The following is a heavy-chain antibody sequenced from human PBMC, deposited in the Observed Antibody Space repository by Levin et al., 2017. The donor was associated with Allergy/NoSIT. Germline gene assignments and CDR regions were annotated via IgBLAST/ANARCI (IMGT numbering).Heavy chain of an antibody. V-gene: IGHV3-11*01. Sequence: GESLKISCAASGFTFSDYYMSWIRQAPGKGLEWVSYISSSGSTIYYADSVKGRFTISRDNAKNSLYLQMNSLRAEDTAVYYCAREGGIAALIDYWGQGTLVTVSS. D-gene: IGHD6-13*01. CDR1: GFTFSDYY. CDR3: AREGGIAALIDY. CDR2: ISSSGSTI. J-gene: IGHJ4*02.